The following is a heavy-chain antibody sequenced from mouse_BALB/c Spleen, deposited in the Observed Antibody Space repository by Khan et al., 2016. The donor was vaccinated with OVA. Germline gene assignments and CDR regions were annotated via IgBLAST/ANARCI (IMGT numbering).Heavy chain of an antibody. J-gene: IGHJ3*01. CDR1: GFTFSAYG. D-gene: IGHD1-1*02. Sequence: EVQLVESGGDLVKPGGSLRLSCAASGFTFSAYGMAWVRQAPDKRLEWVATINSDGGYTYYPDTVKGRSTISRNNAENTLSLQMSSLKSEDTAIXCCASNLYGSFAYWGQGTLVTVSA. V-gene: IGHV5-6*01. CDR3: ASNLYGSFAY. CDR2: INSDGGYT.